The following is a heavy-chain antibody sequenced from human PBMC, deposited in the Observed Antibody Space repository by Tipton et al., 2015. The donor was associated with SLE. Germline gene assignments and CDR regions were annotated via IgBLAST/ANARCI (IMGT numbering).Heavy chain of an antibody. CDR2: IDLVDSET. V-gene: IGHV5-10-1*01. D-gene: IGHD6-6*01. CDR1: GHSFTSYW. CDR3: APISSSSPFP. J-gene: IGHJ5*02. Sequence: QLVQSGAEVKKPGESLKISCKGPGHSFTSYWIGWVRQMPGKGLEWMGRIDLVDSETNYSPSFQGHVIISADKSISTVYLQWSILKASDTAMYYCAPISSSSPFPWGQGTLVTVSS.